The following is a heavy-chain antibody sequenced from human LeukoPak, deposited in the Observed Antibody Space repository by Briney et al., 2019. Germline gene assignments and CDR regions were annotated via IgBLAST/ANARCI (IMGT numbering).Heavy chain of an antibody. CDR2: ISSSSSTI. CDR1: GFTFSSYS. J-gene: IGHJ4*02. Sequence: RPGGSLRLSCAASGFTFSSYSMNWVRQAPGKGLEWVSYISSSSSTIYYADSVKGRFTISRDNAKNSLYLQMNSLRAEDTAVYYCARDYYDSSGYYLDGYWGQGTLVTVSS. D-gene: IGHD3-22*01. CDR3: ARDYYDSSGYYLDGY. V-gene: IGHV3-48*01.